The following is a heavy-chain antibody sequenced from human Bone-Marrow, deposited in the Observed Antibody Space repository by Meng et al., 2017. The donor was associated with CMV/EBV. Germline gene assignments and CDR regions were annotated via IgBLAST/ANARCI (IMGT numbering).Heavy chain of an antibody. J-gene: IGHJ6*02. CDR3: ARDAIGGSHGYYGLDV. CDR1: GFTVTSNY. Sequence: GESLKISCASSGFTVTSNYMSWVRQAPGKGLEWVSVIYSGGSTYYADSVKDRFTISRGDSKNTLYLQMNSLRVEDTAVYYCARDAIGGSHGYYGLDVWGQGTTVTVAS. D-gene: IGHD1-26*01. CDR2: IYSGGST. V-gene: IGHV3-53*01.